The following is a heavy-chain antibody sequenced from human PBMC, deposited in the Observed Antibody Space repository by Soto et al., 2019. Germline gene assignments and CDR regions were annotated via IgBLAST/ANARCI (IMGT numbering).Heavy chain of an antibody. V-gene: IGHV3-11*05. J-gene: IGHJ6*02. CDR3: ARGASGGSGWNYYYYYGMDV. D-gene: IGHD6-19*01. CDR2: ISSSSSYT. Sequence: QVQLVESGGGLVKPGGSLRLSCAASGFTLSDHYMSWIHQAPGKGLEWVSYISSSSSYTDYADSVKGRFTISRDNAKNSLYLQMNSLRAEDTAVYYCARGASGGSGWNYYYYYGMDVWGQGTTVTVSS. CDR1: GFTLSDHY.